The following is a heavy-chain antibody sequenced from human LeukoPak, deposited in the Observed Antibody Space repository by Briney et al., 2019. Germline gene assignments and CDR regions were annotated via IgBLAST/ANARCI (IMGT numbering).Heavy chain of an antibody. CDR1: GDSVSNDSPT. CDR2: TYYRSNWYD. V-gene: IGHV6-1*01. J-gene: IGHJ5*02. D-gene: IGHD6-6*01. CDR3: ARGLVPRFDT. Sequence: SQTLSLTCAISGDSVSNDSPTWNWIRQSPSRGLEWLGRTYYRSNWYDEYAPSVKSRITISADTSKNQISLHLSSVTPEDTTVYYCARGLVPRFDTGGQGTLVTVSS.